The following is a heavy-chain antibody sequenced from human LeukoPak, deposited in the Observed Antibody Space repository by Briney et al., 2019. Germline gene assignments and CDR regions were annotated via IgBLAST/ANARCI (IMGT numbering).Heavy chain of an antibody. CDR3: GSIAVADPHPYFKH. CDR1: GGSISSSGHY. V-gene: IGHV4-39*07. Sequence: SETLSLTCTVSGGSISSSGHYWGWIRQPPGKGLEWIGSMYYSGSTYFNPSLKSRVTISVDTSKNQLSLRLSSVTAADTAVYYCGSIAVADPHPYFKHWGQGTLVTVSS. J-gene: IGHJ1*01. CDR2: MYYSGST. D-gene: IGHD6-19*01.